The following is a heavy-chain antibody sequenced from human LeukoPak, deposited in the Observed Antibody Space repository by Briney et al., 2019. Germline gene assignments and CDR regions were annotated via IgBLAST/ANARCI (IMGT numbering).Heavy chain of an antibody. CDR1: GFSVRNNY. V-gene: IGHV3-66*01. D-gene: IGHD3/OR15-3a*01. Sequence: GGSLGLSCVVSGFSVRNNYVSWVRQAPGKGLEWVSVIYAGDTIHYADSVKGRFTISTKNTVYLQMNSLRAEDTALYYCATIGTGDYREDSWGQGTLVTVSS. CDR2: IYAGDTI. CDR3: ATIGTGDYREDS. J-gene: IGHJ4*02.